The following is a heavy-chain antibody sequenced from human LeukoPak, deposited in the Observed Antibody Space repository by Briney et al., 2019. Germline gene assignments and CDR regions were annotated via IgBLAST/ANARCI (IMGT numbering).Heavy chain of an antibody. CDR1: GFTFSSRG. CDR2: ISSSSSYI. V-gene: IGHV3-21*01. CDR3: AGHRGPYGDYIDAFDI. J-gene: IGHJ3*02. D-gene: IGHD4-17*01. Sequence: GGSLRLSCEASGFTFSSRGMHWVRQAPGKGPEWVSSISSSSSYIYYADSVKGRFTISRDNAKNSLYLQMNSLRAEDTAVYYCAGHRGPYGDYIDAFDIWGQGTMVTVSS.